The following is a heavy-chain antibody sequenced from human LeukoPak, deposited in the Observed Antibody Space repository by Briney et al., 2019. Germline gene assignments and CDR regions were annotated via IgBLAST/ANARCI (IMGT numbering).Heavy chain of an antibody. CDR2: ISSSSSTI. J-gene: IGHJ4*02. Sequence: PGGSLRLSCAASGFTVSSNYMNWARQAPGKGLEWVSYISSSSSTIYYADSVKGRFTISRDNAKNSLYLQMNSLRAEDTAVYYCARGDYCSSTSCYMMDYWGQGTLVTVSS. D-gene: IGHD2-2*02. V-gene: IGHV3-48*01. CDR3: ARGDYCSSTSCYMMDY. CDR1: GFTVSSNY.